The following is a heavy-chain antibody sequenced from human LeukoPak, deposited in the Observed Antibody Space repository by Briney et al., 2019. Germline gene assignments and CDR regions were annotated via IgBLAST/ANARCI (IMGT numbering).Heavy chain of an antibody. J-gene: IGHJ4*02. CDR3: ARQPTGAWQWTFDN. CDR2: IYYSGIT. V-gene: IGHV4-39*01. CDR1: GGSISSGDYY. Sequence: SETLSLTCTVSGGSISSGDYYWGWIRQPPGKGLEWIGTIYYSGITYCNPSLKSRVTVSADTSKNQFSLKVNSVTAADTAVYYCARQPTGAWQWTFDNWGQGTLVTVSS. D-gene: IGHD6-19*01.